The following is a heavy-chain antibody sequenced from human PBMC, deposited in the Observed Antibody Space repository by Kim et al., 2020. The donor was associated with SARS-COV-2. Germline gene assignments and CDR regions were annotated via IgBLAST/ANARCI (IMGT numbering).Heavy chain of an antibody. D-gene: IGHD2-8*02. Sequence: GTNCAQKFQGRVTMTRDTSISTAYIELSRLSSDDTAVYYCASRAPGYYDYWGQGTLVTVSS. J-gene: IGHJ4*02. V-gene: IGHV1-2*02. CDR3: ASRAPGYYDY. CDR2: GT.